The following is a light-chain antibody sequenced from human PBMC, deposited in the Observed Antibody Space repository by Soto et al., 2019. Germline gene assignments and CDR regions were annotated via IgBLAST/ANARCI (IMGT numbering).Light chain of an antibody. CDR1: QSISSY. CDR3: QQSYSTPRGFT. CDR2: AAS. V-gene: IGKV1-39*01. Sequence: DIQITQSPSSMSAPVGDRVTITCRSSQSISSYLNWYQQKPGKAPKLLIYAASSLQSGVPSRLSGSGSGTDFTLTISSLQPEDFATYYCQQSYSTPRGFTLGPGTKVDIK. J-gene: IGKJ3*01.